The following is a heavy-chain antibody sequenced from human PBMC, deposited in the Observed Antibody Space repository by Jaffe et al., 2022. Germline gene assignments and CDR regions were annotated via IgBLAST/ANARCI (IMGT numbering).Heavy chain of an antibody. CDR2: ISSSSSYI. Sequence: EVQLVESGGGLVKPGGSLRLSCAASGFTFSSYSMNWVRQAPGKGLEWVSSISSSSSYIYYADSVKGRFTISRDNAKNSLYLQMNSLRAEDTAVYYCARDQGGYDYIWGSYRYTNFDYWGQGTLVTVSS. D-gene: IGHD3-16*02. J-gene: IGHJ4*02. V-gene: IGHV3-21*01. CDR1: GFTFSSYS. CDR3: ARDQGGYDYIWGSYRYTNFDY.